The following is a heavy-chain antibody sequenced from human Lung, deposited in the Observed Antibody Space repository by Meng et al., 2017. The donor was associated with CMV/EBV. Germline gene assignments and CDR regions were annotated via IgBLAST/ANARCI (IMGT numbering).Heavy chain of an antibody. D-gene: IGHD2-8*01. CDR2: IYPGDSDT. CDR1: GYSHTNYW. J-gene: IGHJ4*02. Sequence: XVSXKTSGYSHTNYWIGWVRQEPGKGLEWMGIIYPGDSDTRYSPSFQGQVAISADKSISTAYLQWSSLKASDTAIYYCVRHNGGTTNYFDYWGQGPLVTVSS. V-gene: IGHV5-51*01. CDR3: VRHNGGTTNYFDY.